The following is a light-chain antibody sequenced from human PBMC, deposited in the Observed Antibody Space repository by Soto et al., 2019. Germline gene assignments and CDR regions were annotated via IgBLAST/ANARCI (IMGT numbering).Light chain of an antibody. CDR2: GAS. J-gene: IGKJ4*01. CDR3: QQDYNLPLT. CDR1: QSVSSSY. Sequence: EIVMTPSPATVSFSPGERATLSCQYSQSVSSSYLSWYQQKPGQAPRLLIYGASTRATGIPARFSGSGSGTDFTLTISSLQPEDFAVYYCQQDYNLPLTFGGGTKVDI. V-gene: IGKV3D-7*01.